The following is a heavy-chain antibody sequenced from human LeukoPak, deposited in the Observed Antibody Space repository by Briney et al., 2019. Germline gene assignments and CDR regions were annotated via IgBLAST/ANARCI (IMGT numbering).Heavy chain of an antibody. J-gene: IGHJ4*02. V-gene: IGHV3-21*06. D-gene: IGHD3-22*01. CDR1: GFIFTSNR. Sequence: GGSLRLSCAASGFIFTSNRMNWVRQAPGQGLEWVSSIGGSGSATFYADSVRGRFTVSRDNAKNSLFLQLNSLRAEDSAVYYCAKDKFDYDSTGYPYDYWGQGVLVTVSS. CDR2: IGGSGSAT. CDR3: AKDKFDYDSTGYPYDY.